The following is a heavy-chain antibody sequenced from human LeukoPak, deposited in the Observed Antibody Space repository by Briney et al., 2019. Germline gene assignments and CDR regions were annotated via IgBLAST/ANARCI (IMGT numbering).Heavy chain of an antibody. CDR3: ARVTMVRGADY. V-gene: IGHV4-59*01. CDR2: IYYSGST. D-gene: IGHD3-10*01. J-gene: IGHJ4*02. Sequence: PSETLSLTCTVSGGSISSYYWSWIRQPPGKGLEWIGYIYYSGSTNYNPSLKSRDTISVDTSKNQFSLKLSSVTAADTAVYYCARVTMVRGADYWGQGTLVTVSS. CDR1: GGSISSYY.